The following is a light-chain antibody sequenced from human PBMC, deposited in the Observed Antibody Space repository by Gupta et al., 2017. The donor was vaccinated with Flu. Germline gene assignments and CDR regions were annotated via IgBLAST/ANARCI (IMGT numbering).Light chain of an antibody. CDR1: QSISASY. CDR3: QQDDSSQWT. V-gene: IGKV3-20*01. J-gene: IGKJ1*01. Sequence: EIVLTQSPGTLSLSPGERATLSCRASQSISASYLAWYQQKPGQAPRLLIYGASNRATGIPDRFSGSESGTDFTLTIRRLEPEDFAVYYCQQDDSSQWTFGQGTKVEIK. CDR2: GAS.